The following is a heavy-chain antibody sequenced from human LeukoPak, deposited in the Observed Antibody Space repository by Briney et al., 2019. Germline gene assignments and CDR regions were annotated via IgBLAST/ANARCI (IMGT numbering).Heavy chain of an antibody. D-gene: IGHD4-17*01. J-gene: IGHJ4*02. Sequence: SQTLSLTCTVSGGSISSGDYYWSWIRQPPGKGLEWIGYIYYSGSIYYNPSLKSRVTISVDTYKNQFSLKLSSVTAADTAVYYCARVVYGDYYFDYWGQGTLVTVSS. CDR1: GGSISSGDYY. V-gene: IGHV4-30-4*01. CDR3: ARVVYGDYYFDY. CDR2: IYYSGSI.